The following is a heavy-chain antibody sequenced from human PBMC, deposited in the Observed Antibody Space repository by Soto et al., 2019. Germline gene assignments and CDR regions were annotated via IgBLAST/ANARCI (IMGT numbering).Heavy chain of an antibody. CDR2: INPSGGST. Sequence: WASVKVSCKASGYTFTTYYMYWVRQAPGQGLEWMGIINPSGGSTSFAQKFQGRVTMTRDTSTSTVCMELISLTSEDTAVYYCARDVGMASRPYLDYWGQGTLVTVSS. D-gene: IGHD6-6*01. V-gene: IGHV1-46*01. CDR1: GYTFTTYY. CDR3: ARDVGMASRPYLDY. J-gene: IGHJ4*02.